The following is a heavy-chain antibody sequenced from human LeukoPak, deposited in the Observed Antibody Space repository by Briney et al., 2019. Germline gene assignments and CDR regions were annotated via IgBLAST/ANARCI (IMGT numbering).Heavy chain of an antibody. CDR2: ISYDGSNK. J-gene: IGHJ4*02. CDR1: GFTFSSYA. CDR3: AREYGGVND. V-gene: IGHV3-30-3*01. D-gene: IGHD3-16*01. Sequence: PGGSLRLSCAASGFTFSSYAMHWVRQAPGKGLEWVAVISYDGSNKYYADSVKGRFTISRDNSKNTLYLQMNSLRAEDTAVYYCAREYGGVNDWGQGTLVTVSS.